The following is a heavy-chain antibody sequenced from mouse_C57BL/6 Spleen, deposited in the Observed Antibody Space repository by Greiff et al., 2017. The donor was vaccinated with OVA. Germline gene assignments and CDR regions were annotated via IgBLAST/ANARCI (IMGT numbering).Heavy chain of an antibody. CDR1: GFTFTDYY. CDR3: ARYRANWHYFDY. CDR2: IRNKANGYTT. J-gene: IGHJ2*01. V-gene: IGHV7-3*01. D-gene: IGHD4-1*01. Sequence: DVKLVESGGGLVQPGGSLSLSCAASGFTFTDYYMSWVRQPPGKALEWLGFIRNKANGYTTEYSASVKGRFTISRDNSQSILYLQMNALRAEDSATYYCARYRANWHYFDYWGQGTTLTVSS.